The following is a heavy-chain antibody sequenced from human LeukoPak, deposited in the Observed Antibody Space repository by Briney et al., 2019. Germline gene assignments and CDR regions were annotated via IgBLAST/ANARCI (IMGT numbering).Heavy chain of an antibody. CDR2: IYYSGST. CDR3: ARGEHNYYGSGSYDY. CDR1: GGSISSGDYY. J-gene: IGHJ4*02. V-gene: IGHV4-30-4*01. D-gene: IGHD3-10*01. Sequence: SETLSLTCTVSGGSISSGDYYWSWIRQPPGEGLEWSGYIYYSGSTYYNPSLQSRVTISVDTSKNQFSLKLNSVTAADTAVYYCARGEHNYYGSGSYDYWGQGTLVTVSS.